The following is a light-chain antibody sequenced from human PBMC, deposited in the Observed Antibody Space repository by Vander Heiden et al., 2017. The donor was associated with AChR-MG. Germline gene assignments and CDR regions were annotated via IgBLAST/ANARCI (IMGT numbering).Light chain of an antibody. J-gene: IGLJ2*01. V-gene: IGLV3-1*01. CDR2: QDS. CDR3: QAWDSSTAVV. Sequence: SYELTHPPSVSVSPGQTASITCSGDKVGDKYACWYQQKPGQSPVLVIYQDSKRPSGIPGRFSGSNSGNTATLTISGTQAMDEADYYCQAWDSSTAVVFGGGTKLTVL. CDR1: KVGDKY.